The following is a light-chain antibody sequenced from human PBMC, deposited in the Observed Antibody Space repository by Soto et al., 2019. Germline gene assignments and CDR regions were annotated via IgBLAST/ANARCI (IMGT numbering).Light chain of an antibody. CDR3: QQYNSYGYT. CDR1: QSVSSW. Sequence: IQMTQSPSTLSASVGDRVTITCRASQSVSSWLAWYQQKPGKVPKLLIYDASTLESGVPSTFGGSGSGTEFTLTISSLQPEDFATYFCQQYNSYGYTFGQGTKLEIK. V-gene: IGKV1-5*01. CDR2: DAS. J-gene: IGKJ2*01.